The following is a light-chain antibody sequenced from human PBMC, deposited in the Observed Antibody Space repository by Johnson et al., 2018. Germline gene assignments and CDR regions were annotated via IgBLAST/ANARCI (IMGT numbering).Light chain of an antibody. V-gene: IGLV1-51*02. J-gene: IGLJ1*01. CDR3: GTWDSSLRAGNV. CDR1: SSNIGNNY. CDR2: ENN. Sequence: QSVLTQPPSVSAAPGQKVTISCSGSSSNIGNNYVSWYQQLPGTAPKLLIYENNKRPSGLPDRFSGSTSGTSATLGITGLQTGDEADYYCGTWDSSLRAGNVFGTGTKVTVL.